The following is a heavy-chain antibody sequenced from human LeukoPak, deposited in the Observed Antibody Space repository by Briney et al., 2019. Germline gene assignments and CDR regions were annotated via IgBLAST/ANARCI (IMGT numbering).Heavy chain of an antibody. Sequence: GGSLRLSCAASGFTFSSCNMNWVRQAPGKGLEWVSSISSSSSYIYYADSVKGRFTISRDNAKNSLYLQMNSLRAEDTAVYYCAREYGYNTFDYWGQGTLVTVSS. J-gene: IGHJ4*02. CDR2: ISSSSSYI. D-gene: IGHD5-24*01. V-gene: IGHV3-21*01. CDR1: GFTFSSCN. CDR3: AREYGYNTFDY.